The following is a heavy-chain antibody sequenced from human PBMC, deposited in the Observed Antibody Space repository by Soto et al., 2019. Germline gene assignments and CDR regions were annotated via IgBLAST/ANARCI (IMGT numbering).Heavy chain of an antibody. CDR1: GFTFSSYA. CDR3: AGARSGWYDAFDI. J-gene: IGHJ3*02. CDR2: ISYDGSNK. D-gene: IGHD6-19*01. V-gene: IGHV3-30-3*01. Sequence: QVQLVEFGGGVVQPGRSLRLSCAASGFTFSSYAMHWVRQAPGKGLEWVAVISYDGSNKYYADSVKGRFTISRDNSKNTLYLQMNSLRAEDTAVYYCAGARSGWYDAFDIWGQGTMVTVSS.